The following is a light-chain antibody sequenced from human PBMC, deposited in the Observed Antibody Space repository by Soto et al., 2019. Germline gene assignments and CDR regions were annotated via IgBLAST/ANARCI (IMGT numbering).Light chain of an antibody. CDR3: LLSYSGARV. J-gene: IGLJ3*02. V-gene: IGLV7-46*01. CDR2: DTN. CDR1: TGAVTSGHY. Sequence: QAVVTQEPSLTVSPGGTVTLTCGSSTGAVTSGHYPYWFQQKPGQAPRTLIYDTNNKYSWTPARFSGSLLGGKAALTLSGAQPEDEAEYYRLLSYSGARVFGGGTKLTVL.